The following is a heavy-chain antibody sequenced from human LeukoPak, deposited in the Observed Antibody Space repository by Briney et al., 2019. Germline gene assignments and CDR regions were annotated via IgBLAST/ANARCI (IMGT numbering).Heavy chain of an antibody. J-gene: IGHJ4*02. Sequence: TLSLTCTVSGGSISSGGYYWSWIRQPPGKGLEWIGYIYHSGSTYYNPSLKSRVTISVDRSKNQFSLKLSSVTAADTAVYYCARDSKYYYDSSGYGGWGQGTLVTVSS. D-gene: IGHD3-22*01. V-gene: IGHV4-30-2*01. CDR1: GGSISSGGYY. CDR2: IYHSGST. CDR3: ARDSKYYYDSSGYGG.